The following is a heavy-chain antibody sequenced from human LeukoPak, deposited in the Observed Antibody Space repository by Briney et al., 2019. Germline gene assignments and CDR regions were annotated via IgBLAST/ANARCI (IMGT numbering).Heavy chain of an antibody. V-gene: IGHV3-30*02. CDR3: ANWRFGELWDY. J-gene: IGHJ4*02. CDR1: GFTFSSYG. CDR2: IRYDGGNK. D-gene: IGHD3-10*01. Sequence: GGSLRLPCAASGFTFSSYGMHWVRQAPGKGLEWVAFIRYDGGNKYYADSVKGRFTISRDNSKNTLYLQMNSLRAEDTAVYYCANWRFGELWDYWGQGTLVTVSS.